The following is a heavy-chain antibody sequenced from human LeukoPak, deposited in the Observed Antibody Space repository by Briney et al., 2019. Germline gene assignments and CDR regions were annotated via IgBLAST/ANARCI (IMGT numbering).Heavy chain of an antibody. D-gene: IGHD4-17*01. CDR3: ARDVSVTTFDY. J-gene: IGHJ4*02. CDR1: GGSISSSYYY. V-gene: IGHV4-39*07. Sequence: SETLSLTCTVSGGSISSSYYYWGWIHQPPGKGLEWIGTIYYSGSTYYNPSLKSRVTISVDTSKNQFSLKLRSVTAADTAVYYCARDVSVTTFDYWGQGTLVTVSS. CDR2: IYYSGST.